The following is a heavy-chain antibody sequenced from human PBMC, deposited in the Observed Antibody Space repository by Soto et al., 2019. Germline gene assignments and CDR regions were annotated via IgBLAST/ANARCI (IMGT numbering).Heavy chain of an antibody. CDR1: GGTFRDYD. J-gene: IGHJ3*02. CDR3: ARVLGSYGSGSSHDAFEI. D-gene: IGHD3-10*01. V-gene: IGHV4-34*01. CDR2: INHSGST. Sequence: SQTHSLSYAVYGGTFRDYDWRWIRQPQGKGLEWIGEINHSGSTNYNPSLKSRVTISVDTSKNQFSLKLSSVTAADTAVYYCARVLGSYGSGSSHDAFEIWGQGKMVTVS.